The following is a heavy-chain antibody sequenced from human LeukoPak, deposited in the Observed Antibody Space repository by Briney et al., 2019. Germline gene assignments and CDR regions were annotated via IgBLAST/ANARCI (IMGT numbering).Heavy chain of an antibody. J-gene: IGHJ4*02. CDR2: IYHSGST. D-gene: IGHD3-22*01. CDR3: ARVGYYYDSSGFTFDY. Sequence: PSETLSLTCTVSGYSISSGYYWGWIRPPPGKGLKWIGSIYHSGSTYYNPSLKSRVTISVDTSKNQFSLKLSSVTAADTAVYYCARVGYYYDSSGFTFDYWGQGTLVTVSS. CDR1: GYSISSGYY. V-gene: IGHV4-38-2*02.